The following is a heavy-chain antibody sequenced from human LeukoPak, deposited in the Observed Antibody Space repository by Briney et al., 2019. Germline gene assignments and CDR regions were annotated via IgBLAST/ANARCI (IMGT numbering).Heavy chain of an antibody. Sequence: GGSLRLSCAASGFTFSNYAMSWVRQAPGKGLEWVPAISGSGGSTFYADSVKGRFTISRDNAKNSLYLQMNSLRAEDTALYYCAKSPRLYGSGSYYNYYFDYWGQGTLVTVSS. CDR2: ISGSGGST. CDR3: AKSPRLYGSGSYYNYYFDY. CDR1: GFTFSNYA. D-gene: IGHD3-10*01. J-gene: IGHJ4*02. V-gene: IGHV3-23*01.